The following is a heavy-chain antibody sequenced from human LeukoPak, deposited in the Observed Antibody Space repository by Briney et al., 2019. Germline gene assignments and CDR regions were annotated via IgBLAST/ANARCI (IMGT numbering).Heavy chain of an antibody. J-gene: IGHJ4*02. CDR1: GDSISSGDYF. V-gene: IGHV4-30-4*08. Sequence: SETLSLTCTVSGDSISSGDYFWSWIRQPPGKGLEWLGYIYYSGSTYYDPPLKSRVTISVDTSKNQFSLKLSSVTAADTAVYYCARVGKIGYYDSNGSIDCWGQGTLVTVSS. CDR2: IYYSGST. D-gene: IGHD3-22*01. CDR3: ARVGKIGYYDSNGSIDC.